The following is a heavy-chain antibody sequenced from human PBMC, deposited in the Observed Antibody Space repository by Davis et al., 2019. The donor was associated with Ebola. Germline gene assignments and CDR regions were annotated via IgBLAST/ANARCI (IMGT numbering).Heavy chain of an antibody. CDR3: ARSRLFSGYCSSTSCLNWFDP. CDR2: MNPNSGNT. CDR1: GYTFTSYD. Sequence: AASVKVSCKASGYTFTSYDINWVRQATGQGLEWMGWMNPNSGNTGYAQKFQGRVTMTRNTSISTAYMELSSLRSEDTAVYYCARSRLFSGYCSSTSCLNWFDPWGQGTLVTVSS. D-gene: IGHD2-2*03. V-gene: IGHV1-8*01. J-gene: IGHJ5*02.